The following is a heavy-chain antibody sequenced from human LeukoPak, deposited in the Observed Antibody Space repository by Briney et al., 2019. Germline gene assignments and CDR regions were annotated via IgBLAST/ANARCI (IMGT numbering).Heavy chain of an antibody. CDR3: AKDRGYITYYFDY. D-gene: IGHD3-10*01. CDR2: MSYDGSNK. CDR1: GFTFSTYG. Sequence: GGSLRLSCVASGFTFSTYGMHWVRQAPGKGLEWVSVMSYDGSNKYYPDSVKGRFTISRDNSKNTLYLQMNSLRAEDSAVYYCAKDRGYITYYFDYWGQGTLVTVSS. V-gene: IGHV3-30*18. J-gene: IGHJ4*02.